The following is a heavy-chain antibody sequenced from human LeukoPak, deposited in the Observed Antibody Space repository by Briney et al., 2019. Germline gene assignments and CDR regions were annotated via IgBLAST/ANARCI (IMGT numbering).Heavy chain of an antibody. D-gene: IGHD5-18*01. CDR2: INLSGGST. J-gene: IGHJ4*02. CDR1: GYTFTSYY. CDR3: ARPGNTAMQFDY. V-gene: IGHV1-46*01. Sequence: ASVKVSCKASGYTFTSYYMHWVRQAPGQGLEWMGIINLSGGSTSYAQKFQGRVTMTRDTSTSTVYMELSSLRSEDTAVYYCARPGNTAMQFDYWGRGTLVTVSS.